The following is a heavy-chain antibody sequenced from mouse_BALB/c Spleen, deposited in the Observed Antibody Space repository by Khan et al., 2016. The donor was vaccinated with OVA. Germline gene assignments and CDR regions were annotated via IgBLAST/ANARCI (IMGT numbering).Heavy chain of an antibody. CDR3: ARTRFYYKYSFFAY. Sequence: EVQLQESGPGLVKPSQSLSLTCTVTGYSISSDYAWTWIRQFPGNKLEWMGYIDYSGTTSYNPSLKSRISITRDTSKNQFFLQLNSVTTEDTATFSCARTRFYYKYSFFAYWGQGTTLTVSS. CDR1: GYSISSDYA. J-gene: IGHJ2*01. CDR2: IDYSGTT. D-gene: IGHD2-14*01. V-gene: IGHV3-2*02.